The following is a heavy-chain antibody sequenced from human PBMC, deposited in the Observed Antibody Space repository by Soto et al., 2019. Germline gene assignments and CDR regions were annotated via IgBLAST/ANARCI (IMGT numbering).Heavy chain of an antibody. V-gene: IGHV3-23*01. J-gene: IGHJ4*02. D-gene: IGHD3-22*01. CDR3: AKDRQFRSYYESAGLYND. Sequence: EVQLLESGGGLVQPGGSLRLTCVGSGFTFKNQDMRWVRQAPGKGLEWVSGISGRGGVTYYADSVKGRFTISRDNSKNTRYMQMNNLRANDTAVYYCAKDRQFRSYYESAGLYNDWGQGTLVTVSS. CDR2: ISGRGGVT. CDR1: GFTFKNQD.